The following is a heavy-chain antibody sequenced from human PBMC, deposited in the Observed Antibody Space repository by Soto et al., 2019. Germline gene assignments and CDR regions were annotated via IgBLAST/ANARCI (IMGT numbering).Heavy chain of an antibody. Sequence: SETLSLTCAVYGGSFSAYHWSWIRQPPGKGLEWIGEINNSGSTNYNPSLKSRVTMSVDTSKNQFSLKLISVTAADTAVYYCATDAPYYYGGSAYYVFDYWGQETLVTVSS. V-gene: IGHV4-34*01. CDR1: GGSFSAYH. CDR3: ATDAPYYYGGSAYYVFDY. D-gene: IGHD3-22*01. CDR2: INNSGST. J-gene: IGHJ4*01.